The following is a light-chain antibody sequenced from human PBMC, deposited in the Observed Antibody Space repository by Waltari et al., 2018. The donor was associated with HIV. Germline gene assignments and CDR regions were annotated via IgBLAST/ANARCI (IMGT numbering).Light chain of an antibody. V-gene: IGLV1-47*01. CDR3: AAWDDILSGWV. CDR2: RDN. J-gene: IGLJ3*02. Sequence: QSVLTQPPSASGTPGQRVTISCSGSSATVGTPAYWYHQLPGTAPKVLIYRDNQRPSGVPDRCSGSRSGTSASLDVSGLRSEDEANYFCAAWDDILSGWVFGGGTKLTVL. CDR1: SATVGTPA.